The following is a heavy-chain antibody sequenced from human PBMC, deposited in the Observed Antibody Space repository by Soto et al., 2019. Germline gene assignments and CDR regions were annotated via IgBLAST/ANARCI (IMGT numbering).Heavy chain of an antibody. V-gene: IGHV1-18*04. Sequence: QLQLVQSGTELKKPGASVKVSCKASGYTFTNYGISWVRQAPGQGLEWMGWINADYGNTNYEQKFQGRVTMTTDTSTNTAYIELRSLRSDETAVYYCARKSLSNFNWFDPWGQGTLVTVSS. CDR1: GYTFTNYG. D-gene: IGHD4-4*01. CDR3: ARKSLSNFNWFDP. CDR2: INADYGNT. J-gene: IGHJ5*02.